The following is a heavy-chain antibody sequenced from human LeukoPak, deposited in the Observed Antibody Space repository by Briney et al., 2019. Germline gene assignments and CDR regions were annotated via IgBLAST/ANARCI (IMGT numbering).Heavy chain of an antibody. CDR2: INIDWGNT. Sequence: XXXXGKXXXXXXRINIDWGNTHYAVSVKVRFTISRDNAKDTLYLQMNSLRAEHTAVYYCARELSGSSSRHFDYWGQGTLVTVSS. J-gene: IGHJ4*02. CDR3: ARELSGSSSRHFDY. V-gene: IGHV3-74*01. D-gene: IGHD6-13*01.